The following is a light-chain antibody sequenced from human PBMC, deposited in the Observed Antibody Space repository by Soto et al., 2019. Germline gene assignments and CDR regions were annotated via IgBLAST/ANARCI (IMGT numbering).Light chain of an antibody. Sequence: DIVMPQSPLSLPVTPGEPASISCRSSQSLMYRNGNNYLNWYLKKPGQSPQLLIYLTSYRASGVPDRFSGSGSGTDFTLKISRVEAEDVGVYYCLQALQTPPTFGQGTRLEIK. J-gene: IGKJ5*01. CDR3: LQALQTPPT. CDR1: QSLMYRNGNNY. CDR2: LTS. V-gene: IGKV2-28*01.